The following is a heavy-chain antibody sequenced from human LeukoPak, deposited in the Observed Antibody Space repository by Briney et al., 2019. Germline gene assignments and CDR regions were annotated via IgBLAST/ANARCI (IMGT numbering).Heavy chain of an antibody. D-gene: IGHD6-19*01. V-gene: IGHV3-23*01. CDR1: GFTFSSYA. CDR2: ISGSGGST. Sequence: GGSLRLSCAASGFTFSSYAMSWVRQAPGKGLEWVSTISGSGGSTYYADSVKGRFTISRDNSKNTLYLQMNSLRAEDTAVYYCAKPYLSSGWYSSIDYWGQGTLVTVSS. J-gene: IGHJ4*02. CDR3: AKPYLSSGWYSSIDY.